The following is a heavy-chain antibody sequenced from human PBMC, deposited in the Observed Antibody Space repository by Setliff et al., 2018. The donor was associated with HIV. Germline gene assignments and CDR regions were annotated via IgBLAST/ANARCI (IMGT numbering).Heavy chain of an antibody. CDR3: ARKEYQLLHAFDI. J-gene: IGHJ3*02. D-gene: IGHD2-2*01. CDR1: GGTFDNYP. CDR2: ITPVLDMP. V-gene: IGHV1-69*10. Sequence: SVKVSCKSSGGTFDNYPINWVRQAPGQGLEWMGGITPVLDMPHYAQKFQGRVTMTADKSTNTAYMEVTSLRSEDTAVYYCARKEYQLLHAFDIWGQGTMVTVSS.